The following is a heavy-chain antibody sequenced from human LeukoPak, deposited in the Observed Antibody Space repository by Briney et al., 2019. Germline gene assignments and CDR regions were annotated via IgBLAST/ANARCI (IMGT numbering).Heavy chain of an antibody. J-gene: IGHJ4*02. CDR3: ARDRYGGIIDS. CDR2: ICPSGST. D-gene: IGHD1-1*01. Sequence: PSETLSLTCTVSGGSINTYFWTWIRQPAGKGLQWIGRICPSGSTNYSPSPKSRLTMSVDTSNNQFSLKLSSVTAADTAVYYCARDRYGGIIDSWGQGTLVSVSS. V-gene: IGHV4-4*07. CDR1: GGSINTYF.